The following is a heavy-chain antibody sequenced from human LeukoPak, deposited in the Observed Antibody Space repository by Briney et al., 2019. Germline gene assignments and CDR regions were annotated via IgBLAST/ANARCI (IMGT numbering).Heavy chain of an antibody. CDR3: TTEGTSWYYFDY. CDR1: GFTFNNAW. Sequence: PGGSLRLSCAASGFTFNNAWMRWVRQAPGKGLEWVGRIKSKTDGKTTDYAAPVKGRFTISRDDSKDTLYLQMNSLKTEDTAVYYCTTEGTSWYYFDYWGQGTLVTVSS. CDR2: IKSKTDGKTT. V-gene: IGHV3-15*01. D-gene: IGHD6-13*01. J-gene: IGHJ4*02.